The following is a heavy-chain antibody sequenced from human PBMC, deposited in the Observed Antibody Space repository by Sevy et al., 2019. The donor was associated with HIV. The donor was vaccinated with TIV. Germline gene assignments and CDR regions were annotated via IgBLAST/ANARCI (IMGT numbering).Heavy chain of an antibody. CDR3: SRDFGLRVDDY. Sequence: GGSLRLSCTASGFTFGDYPMSWVRQAPGKGLEWVGFIRSKAYGGTTEYAASVKGRFTISRDDSKSIAYLQMNSLQTEDKAVYYCSRDFGLRVDDYWGQGTPVTVSS. V-gene: IGHV3-49*04. D-gene: IGHD3-3*01. J-gene: IGHJ4*02. CDR2: IRSKAYGGTT. CDR1: GFTFGDYP.